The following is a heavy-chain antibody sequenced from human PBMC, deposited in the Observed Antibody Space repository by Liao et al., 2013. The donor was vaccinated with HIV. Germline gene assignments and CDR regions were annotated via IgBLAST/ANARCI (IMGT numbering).Heavy chain of an antibody. D-gene: IGHD6-6*01. CDR1: GGSISSHY. CDR2: VYSSGTT. Sequence: QLQLQESGPGLVKPSETLSLTCTVSGGSISSHYWNWIRQPAGKGLEWIGRVYSSGTTNYNPSLKSRVTISVDTSKNQFSLKLSSVTAADTAVYYCARGEYSSSSYLDYWGQGTLVTVSS. J-gene: IGHJ4*02. CDR3: ARGEYSSSSYLDY. V-gene: IGHV4-4*07.